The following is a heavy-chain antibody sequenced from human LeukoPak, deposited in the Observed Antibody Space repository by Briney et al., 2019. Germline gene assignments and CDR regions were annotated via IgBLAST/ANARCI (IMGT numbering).Heavy chain of an antibody. CDR2: ISSSSSTI. J-gene: IGHJ6*02. D-gene: IGHD5-18*01. Sequence: PGGSLRLSCAASGFTFSSYSMNWVRQAPGKGLEWVSYISSSSSTIYYADSVKGRFTISRDNAKNSLYLQMNSLRAEDTAVYYCARWATYSYGYYYNYGMDVWGQGTTVTVSS. V-gene: IGHV3-48*01. CDR3: ARWATYSYGYYYNYGMDV. CDR1: GFTFSSYS.